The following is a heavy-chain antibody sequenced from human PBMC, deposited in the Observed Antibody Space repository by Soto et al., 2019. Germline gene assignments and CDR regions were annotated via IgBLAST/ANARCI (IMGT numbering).Heavy chain of an antibody. V-gene: IGHV4-30-4*01. D-gene: IGHD1-26*01. CDR3: ATMGATAGSYYLEY. CDR1: GGSIGSSVYF. Sequence: PSETLSLTCTVSGGSIGSSVYFWSWIRQPPGKGLEWIGFISYTGSAYYNPSLKSRAAISVDTSKNQFSLKLTSVTASDAAVYYCATMGATAGSYYLEYWGQGALVTVSS. CDR2: ISYTGSA. J-gene: IGHJ4*02.